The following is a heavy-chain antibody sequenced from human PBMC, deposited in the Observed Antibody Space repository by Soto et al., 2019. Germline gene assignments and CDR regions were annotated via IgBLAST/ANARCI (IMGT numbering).Heavy chain of an antibody. CDR2: ISYDGSNK. Sequence: QVQLVESGGGVVQPGRSLRLSCAASGFTFSSYAMHWVRQAPGKGLEWVAVISYDGSNKYYADSVKGRFTISRDNSKNTLYLQMSSLRAEDTAVYYCARGPYDFWSGYRYYFDYWGQGTLVTVSS. J-gene: IGHJ4*02. CDR1: GFTFSSYA. V-gene: IGHV3-30-3*01. D-gene: IGHD3-3*01. CDR3: ARGPYDFWSGYRYYFDY.